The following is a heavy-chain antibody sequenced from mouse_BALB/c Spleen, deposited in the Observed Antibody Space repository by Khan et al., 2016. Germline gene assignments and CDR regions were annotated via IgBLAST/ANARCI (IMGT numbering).Heavy chain of an antibody. Sequence: EVELVESGPSLVKPSQTLSLTCSVTGDSVTSGYWCWVRKFPGNKLEYLGYINYSGSTYYNPSLKSRISITRDTSRNQYYLQLNSVTTEDTATYYCARYPQLGNTMDYWGQGTSVTVSS. J-gene: IGHJ4*01. V-gene: IGHV3-8*02. CDR3: ARYPQLGNTMDY. D-gene: IGHD4-1*02. CDR1: GDSVTSGY. CDR2: INYSGST.